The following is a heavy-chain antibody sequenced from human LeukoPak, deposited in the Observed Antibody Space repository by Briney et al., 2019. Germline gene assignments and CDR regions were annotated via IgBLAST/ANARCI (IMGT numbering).Heavy chain of an antibody. CDR2: IYYSGST. J-gene: IGHJ6*02. CDR3: ARDIGYSGYGYCYYGMDV. D-gene: IGHD5-12*01. CDR1: GGSISSYY. V-gene: IGHV4-59*01. Sequence: PSETLSLTCTVSGGSISSYYWSWIRQPAGKGLEWIGYIYYSGSTNYNPSLKSRVTISVDTSKNQFSLKLSSVTAADTAVYHCARDIGYSGYGYCYYGMDVWGQGTTVTVSS.